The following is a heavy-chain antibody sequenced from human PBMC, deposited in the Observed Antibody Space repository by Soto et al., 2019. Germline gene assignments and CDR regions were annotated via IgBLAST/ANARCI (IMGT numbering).Heavy chain of an antibody. Sequence: QVQLQESGPGLVKPSQTLSLTCTVSGGSISSGGYYWSWIRQHPGKGLEWLGYIYYSGSTYYNPSLKSRVTISVDTSKNQFSLKLSSVTAADTAVYYCARMEYSGYDDSYWYFDLWGRGTLVTVSS. CDR2: IYYSGST. J-gene: IGHJ2*01. V-gene: IGHV4-31*03. D-gene: IGHD5-12*01. CDR1: GGSISSGGYY. CDR3: ARMEYSGYDDSYWYFDL.